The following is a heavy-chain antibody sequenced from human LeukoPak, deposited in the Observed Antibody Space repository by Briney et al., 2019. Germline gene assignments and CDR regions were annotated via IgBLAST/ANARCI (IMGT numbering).Heavy chain of an antibody. CDR3: ARGRRRATTRYYFAY. J-gene: IGHJ4*02. V-gene: IGHV4-34*01. CDR2: INHSGST. D-gene: IGHD4-11*01. Sequence: SETLSLTCAVYGESFSGYYWSWIRQPPGKGLEWIGEINHSGSTNYNPSLKSRVTISVDTSKNQFSLKLSSVTAADTAVYYCARGRRRATTRYYFAYWGQGTLVTVSS. CDR1: GESFSGYY.